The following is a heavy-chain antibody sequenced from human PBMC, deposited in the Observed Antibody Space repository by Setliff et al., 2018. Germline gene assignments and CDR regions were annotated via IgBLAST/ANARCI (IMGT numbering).Heavy chain of an antibody. CDR3: ARDRSYYASWSFTKWFDY. D-gene: IGHD3-10*01. CDR1: GHSISSGYY. V-gene: IGHV4-38-2*02. Sequence: ASETLSLTCAVSGHSISSGYYWGWIRQPPGRGLEGIGNSYHGGRNYYNPRRKSRVTIAVDTSKNQFSLKLNSVTAADTANYYCARDRSYYASWSFTKWFDYWGQGALVTVSS. J-gene: IGHJ4*02. CDR2: SYHGGRN.